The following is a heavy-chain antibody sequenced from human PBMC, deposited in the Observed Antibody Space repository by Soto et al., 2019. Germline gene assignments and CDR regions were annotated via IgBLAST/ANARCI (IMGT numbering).Heavy chain of an antibody. D-gene: IGHD6-19*01. J-gene: IGHJ2*01. V-gene: IGHV1-69*14. CDR3: AQTLGLAVAGPGRFDL. CDR2: ITPIFGTA. CDR1: GGTFSNYA. Sequence: QVQLVQSGAEVKKPGSSVKVSCKASGGTFSNYAISWVRQAPGQGLEWMGGITPIFGTANYAQKFQGRITITADKSMSTAYMELSRLGSEDTAVYYCAQTLGLAVAGPGRFDLWGRGTLVTVS.